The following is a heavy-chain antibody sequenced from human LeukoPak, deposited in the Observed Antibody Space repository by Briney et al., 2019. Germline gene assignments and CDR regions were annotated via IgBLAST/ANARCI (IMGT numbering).Heavy chain of an antibody. CDR2: IWYDGSNK. J-gene: IGHJ4*02. Sequence: PGGSLRLSCAASGFTFSSYGMHWVRQAPGKGLEWVAVIWYDGSNKYYADSVKGRFTISRDNSKNTLYLQMNSLRAEDTAVYYCARDIFAGQGSYFDYWGQGTLVTVYS. D-gene: IGHD3-3*02. V-gene: IGHV3-33*01. CDR3: ARDIFAGQGSYFDY. CDR1: GFTFSSYG.